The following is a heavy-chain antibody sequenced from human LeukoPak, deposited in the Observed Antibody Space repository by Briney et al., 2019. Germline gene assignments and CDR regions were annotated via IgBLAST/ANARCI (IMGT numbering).Heavy chain of an antibody. D-gene: IGHD4-17*01. CDR3: ARGLTTETTFDY. J-gene: IGHJ4*02. Sequence: SETLSLTCAVSGGSISSGGYSWSWIRQPPGKGLEWIGYIYHSGSTYYNPSLKSRVTISVDRSKNQFSLKLSSVTAADTAVYYCARGLTTETTFDYWGQGTLVTVSS. CDR2: IYHSGST. CDR1: GGSISSGGYS. V-gene: IGHV4-30-2*01.